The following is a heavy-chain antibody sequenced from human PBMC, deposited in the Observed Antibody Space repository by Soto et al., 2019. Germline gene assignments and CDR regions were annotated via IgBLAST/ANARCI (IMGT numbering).Heavy chain of an antibody. CDR1: GGTFSSYA. CDR3: ARSVFPYYDISGQIMSRHAFDI. CDR2: IIPIFGTA. D-gene: IGHD3-22*01. Sequence: QVQLVQSGAEVQKPGSSVKVSCKASGGTFSSYAISWVRQAPGQGLEWMGGIIPIFGTANYAQKFQGRLTITADESTSXXYXVXXGLRSGDTAVYYCARSVFPYYDISGQIMSRHAFDIWGQGTMVTVSS. V-gene: IGHV1-69*12. J-gene: IGHJ3*02.